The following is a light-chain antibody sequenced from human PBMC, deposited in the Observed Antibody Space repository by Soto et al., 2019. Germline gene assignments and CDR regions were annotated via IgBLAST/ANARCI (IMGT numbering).Light chain of an antibody. CDR1: QTISTW. Sequence: DIQVTQSPPTLSASVGDRVTITCRASQTISTWMAWYQQKPGKAPKLLVYDASTLQSGVASRFSGSGSGTEFTLTISSLQPDDFATYYCQHFNSYPWTFGQGTKVDI. CDR3: QHFNSYPWT. CDR2: DAS. J-gene: IGKJ1*01. V-gene: IGKV1-5*01.